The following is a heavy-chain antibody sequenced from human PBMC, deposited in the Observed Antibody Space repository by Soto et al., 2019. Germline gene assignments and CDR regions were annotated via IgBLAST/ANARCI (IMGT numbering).Heavy chain of an antibody. Sequence: QLHLQESGPGLVKTSETLSLTCSVSGYSVSSSDYYWAWIRHPPVKGLEWIGSMLYSGLTYYNPSLKSRVTLSVDTSKNQFSVRLNSVTSSDTAVYYCAPLTVSLSGPYGIHVWGQGTTVTVSS. CDR3: APLTVSLSGPYGIHV. D-gene: IGHD2-15*01. CDR2: MLYSGLT. V-gene: IGHV4-39*01. J-gene: IGHJ6*02. CDR1: GYSVSSSDYY.